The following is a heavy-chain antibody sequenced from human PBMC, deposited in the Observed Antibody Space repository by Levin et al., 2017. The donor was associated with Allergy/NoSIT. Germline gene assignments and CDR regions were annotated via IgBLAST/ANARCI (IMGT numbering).Heavy chain of an antibody. CDR1: GGSISSYY. V-gene: IGHV4-59*01. D-gene: IGHD1-26*01. J-gene: IGHJ6*02. CDR2: IYYSGST. Sequence: SETLSLTCTVSGGSISSYYWSWIRQPPGKGLEWIGYIYYSGSTNYNPSLKSRVTISVDTSKNQFSLKLSSVTAADTAVYYCARVRGARNYYYYYGMDVWGQGTTVTVSS. CDR3: ARVRGARNYYYYYGMDV.